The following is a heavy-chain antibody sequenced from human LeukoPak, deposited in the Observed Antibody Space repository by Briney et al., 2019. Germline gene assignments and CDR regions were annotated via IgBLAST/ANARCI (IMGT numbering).Heavy chain of an antibody. D-gene: IGHD4-17*01. J-gene: IGHJ6*03. CDR1: EFTFSTFW. Sequence: GGSLRLSCAASEFTFSTFWKYWVRQAPGKGLEWVANIKQDGSEVYYVDSVKGRFTIYRDNAKNSLYLQMNSLRAEDTGVYYCAAGDAMDVWGKGTTVTVSS. CDR2: IKQDGSEV. CDR3: AAGDAMDV. V-gene: IGHV3-7*01.